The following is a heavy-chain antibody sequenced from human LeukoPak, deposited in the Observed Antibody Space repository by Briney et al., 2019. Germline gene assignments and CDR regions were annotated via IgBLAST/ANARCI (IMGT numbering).Heavy chain of an antibody. J-gene: IGHJ1*01. CDR3: VWSRGPGSHGYCQH. CDR1: GDSFSTKSAA. Sequence: SQTLSLTSAISGDSFSTKSAAWNWVRQSPSNGLEWLGRTFYRSMWYNDYAVSVTSRTTLNPDTSENEFSLQLNSVTAEDTAVYYFVWSRGPGSHGYCQHWGQGTLVSVSS. CDR2: TFYRSMWYN. V-gene: IGHV6-1*01. D-gene: IGHD3-10*01.